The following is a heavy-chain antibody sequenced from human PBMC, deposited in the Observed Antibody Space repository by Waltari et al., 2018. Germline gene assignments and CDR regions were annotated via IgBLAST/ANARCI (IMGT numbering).Heavy chain of an antibody. J-gene: IGHJ4*02. V-gene: IGHV3-9*03. D-gene: IGHD6-13*01. CDR3: AKAHGSSWYYFDY. Sequence: EVQLVESGGGLVQHGRSLRLSCSASGFTFDDYAMQWVRQAPGKGLEWVSGISWNSGSIGYAESVKGRFTISRDNAKNSLYLQMNSLRAEDMALYYCAKAHGSSWYYFDYWGQGTLVTVSS. CDR1: GFTFDDYA. CDR2: ISWNSGSI.